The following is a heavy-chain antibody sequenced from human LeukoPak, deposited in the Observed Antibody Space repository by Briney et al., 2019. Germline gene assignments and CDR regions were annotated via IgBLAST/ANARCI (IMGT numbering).Heavy chain of an antibody. D-gene: IGHD4-17*01. Sequence: PSETLSLTCTVSGDSFSSHYWTWIRQPPGKGLEWIGYISYIGSTNYNPSLKGRVTISIDTSKNQFSLKLSSVIAADTAVYYCARDLVTVTKGFDIWGQGTMVSVSS. CDR2: ISYIGST. CDR1: GDSFSSHY. CDR3: ARDLVTVTKGFDI. J-gene: IGHJ3*02. V-gene: IGHV4-59*11.